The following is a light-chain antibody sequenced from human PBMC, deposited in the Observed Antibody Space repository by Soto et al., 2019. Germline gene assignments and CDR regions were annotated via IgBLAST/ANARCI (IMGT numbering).Light chain of an antibody. CDR2: DAS. CDR1: QSVSSY. CDR3: QQRSNWPPT. Sequence: EIVLTQSPATLSLSPGERATLSCRASQSVSSYLAWYQQKPGQAPRLLIYDASNRATGIPAKFSGSGSGTDFNLTISSLEPEDFAVYYCQQRSNWPPTFGQGTGLEIK. V-gene: IGKV3-11*01. J-gene: IGKJ5*01.